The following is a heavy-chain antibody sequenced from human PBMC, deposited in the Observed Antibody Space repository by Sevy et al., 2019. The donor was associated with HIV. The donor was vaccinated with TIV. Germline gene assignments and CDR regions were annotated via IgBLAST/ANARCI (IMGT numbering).Heavy chain of an antibody. Sequence: GGSLRLSCEVSGFTFGYFAMSWVRQAPGKGLVWVSGISPNGATSHYAASVRGRFTISRDNSKNRMYLQMSSLRAEDTAQYYCAKDTSGWYDAPDQWGQGTLVTVSS. CDR2: ISPNGATS. J-gene: IGHJ4*02. CDR1: GFTFGYFA. CDR3: AKDTSGWYDAPDQ. D-gene: IGHD6-19*01. V-gene: IGHV3-23*01.